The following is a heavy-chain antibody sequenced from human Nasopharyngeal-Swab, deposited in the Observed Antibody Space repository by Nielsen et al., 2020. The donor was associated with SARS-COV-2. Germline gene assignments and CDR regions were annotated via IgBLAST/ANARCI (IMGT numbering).Heavy chain of an antibody. CDR3: TRCGGSCYTGKDY. CDR1: GFIFSDSA. J-gene: IGHJ4*02. V-gene: IGHV3-73*01. CDR2: IRRKGNSYAT. D-gene: IGHD2-15*01. Sequence: GGSLRLSCAASGFIFSDSAIHWVRQASGNGLEWVGRIRRKGNSYATAYAASVKGRFTISRDDSKNTAYLQMNSLITEDTAVYYCTRCGGSCYTGKDYWGQGTLVTVSS.